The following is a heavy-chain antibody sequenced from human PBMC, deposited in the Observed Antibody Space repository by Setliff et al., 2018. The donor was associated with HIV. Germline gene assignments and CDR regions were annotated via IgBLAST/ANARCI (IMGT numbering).Heavy chain of an antibody. J-gene: IGHJ4*02. Sequence: PSETLSLTCTVSGGSISSYYWSWIRQPAGKGLEWIGRIYTSGSTYYNPSLKSRLTISVDTSKNEFSLKLRSVTAADTAVYYCARTAPMLRGTIIRWDNWGQGTLVTVSS. CDR2: IYTSGST. CDR1: GGSISSYY. V-gene: IGHV4-4*07. D-gene: IGHD3-10*01. CDR3: ARTAPMLRGTIIRWDN.